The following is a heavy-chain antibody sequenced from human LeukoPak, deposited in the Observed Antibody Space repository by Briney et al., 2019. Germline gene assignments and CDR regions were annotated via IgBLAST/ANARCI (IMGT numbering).Heavy chain of an antibody. CDR1: LFTVSGHY. Sequence: GGSLRLSCAVSLFTVSGHYMSWVRQAPGRGLEWVSVMYSGGSIYYADSVKGRFTISRDNSKNTLYLQMHSLRAEDTAVYYCARSNYYDSRRFDSWGQGTLVTVSS. D-gene: IGHD3-22*01. CDR2: MYSGGSI. J-gene: IGHJ4*02. V-gene: IGHV3-53*01. CDR3: ARSNYYDSRRFDS.